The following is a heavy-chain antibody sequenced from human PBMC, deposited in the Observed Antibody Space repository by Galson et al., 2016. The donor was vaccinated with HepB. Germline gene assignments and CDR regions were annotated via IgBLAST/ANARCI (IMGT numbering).Heavy chain of an antibody. CDR1: GGSVNSGRYY. Sequence: SETLSLTCTVSGGSVNSGRYYWSWLRQSPGMGLEWIGYVYFSGSTNYNPSLKSRVTMSIDTSKNQFSLRLKSMTAADTAVYYCARGGGIYEVRTDWFDPWGQGTLVTVSS. CDR3: ARGGGIYEVRTDWFDP. V-gene: IGHV4-61*01. J-gene: IGHJ5*02. D-gene: IGHD1-26*01. CDR2: VYFSGST.